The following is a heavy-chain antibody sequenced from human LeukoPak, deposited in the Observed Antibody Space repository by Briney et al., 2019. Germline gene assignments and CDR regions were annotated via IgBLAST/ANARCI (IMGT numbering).Heavy chain of an antibody. J-gene: IGHJ4*02. CDR2: IGYDGSNK. CDR3: RADNNEFDN. V-gene: IGHV3-33*01. Sequence: GGTLRLSCVASGFTFSSYGMHCVRQAPGKGLEWLAVIGYDGSNKYCADSVKGRSTISRDNSKNKLYLQMNSLKAEDTAVYYCRADNNEFDNWGQGTLVTVSS. CDR1: GFTFSSYG. D-gene: IGHD1-1*01.